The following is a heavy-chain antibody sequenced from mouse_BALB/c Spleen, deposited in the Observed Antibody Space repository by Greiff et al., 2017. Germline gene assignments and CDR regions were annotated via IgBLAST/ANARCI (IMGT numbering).Heavy chain of an antibody. CDR2: IDPENGDT. CDR3: REWGYDGYCDY. D-gene: IGHD2-2*01. Sequence: EVQLQQSGAELVRSGASVKLSCTASGFYIKDYYMHWVKQRPEQGLEWIGWIDPENGDTEYAPKFQGKATMTADTSSNTAYLQLSSLTSEDTAVYYCREWGYDGYCDYWGQGTTLTVSS. J-gene: IGHJ2*01. V-gene: IGHV14-4*02. CDR1: GFYIKDYY.